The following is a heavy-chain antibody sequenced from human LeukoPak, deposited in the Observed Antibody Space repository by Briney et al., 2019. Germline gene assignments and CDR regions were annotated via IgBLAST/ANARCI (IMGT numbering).Heavy chain of an antibody. D-gene: IGHD2-21*02. Sequence: SETLSLTCAVYGGSFSGYWWSWLRQSPGKGLEWIGEINHGVGTNYNPSLKSRVTISADTSKNQFSLKLSSVTAADTAVYYCARVTYCGAGWCPHFDLWGRGTLVTVSS. CDR3: ARVTYCGAGWCPHFDL. V-gene: IGHV4-34*01. CDR2: INHGVGT. J-gene: IGHJ2*01. CDR1: GGSFSGYW.